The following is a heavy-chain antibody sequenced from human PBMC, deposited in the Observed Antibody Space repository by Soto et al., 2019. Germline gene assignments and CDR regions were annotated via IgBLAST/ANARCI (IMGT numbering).Heavy chain of an antibody. CDR2: ISYDGSNK. CDR1: GFTFSSYA. J-gene: IGHJ4*02. D-gene: IGHD5-18*01. V-gene: IGHV3-30-3*01. CDR3: ARDGYNHYFDY. Sequence: ESGGGVVQPGRSLRLSCAASGFTFSSYAMHWVRQAPGKGLEWVAVISYDGSNKYYADSVKGRFTISRDNSKNTLYLQMNSLRAEDTAVYYCARDGYNHYFDYWGQGTLVTVSS.